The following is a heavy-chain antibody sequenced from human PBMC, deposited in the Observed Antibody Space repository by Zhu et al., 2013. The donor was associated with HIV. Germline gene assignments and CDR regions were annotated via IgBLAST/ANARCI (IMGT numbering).Heavy chain of an antibody. V-gene: IGHV1-69*06. D-gene: IGHD2-2*01. CDR2: IIPIFGTV. Sequence: QVQLVQSGAEVKKPGSSVKVSCKASGGTFSSYVITWVRQAPGQGLEWMGRIIPIFGTVNYAQNFQGRVTITADKSTSTAYMELSSLRFEDTAVYYCARDHQLARGGYYYYGMDVWGQGTTVTVSS. CDR1: GGTFSSYV. J-gene: IGHJ6*02. CDR3: ARDHQLARGGYYYYGMDV.